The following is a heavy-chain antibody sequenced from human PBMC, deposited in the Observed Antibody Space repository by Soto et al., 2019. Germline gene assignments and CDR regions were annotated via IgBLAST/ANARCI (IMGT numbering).Heavy chain of an antibody. CDR3: ARAIYDILTGPYYYYGMDV. V-gene: IGHV3-33*01. D-gene: IGHD3-9*01. J-gene: IGHJ6*02. CDR1: GFTFSSYG. Sequence: GGSLRLSCAASGFTFSSYGMHWVRQAPGKGLEWVAVIWYDGSNKYYADSVKGRFTISRDNSKNTLYLQMNSLRAEDTAVYYCARAIYDILTGPYYYYGMDVWGQGTTVTVSS. CDR2: IWYDGSNK.